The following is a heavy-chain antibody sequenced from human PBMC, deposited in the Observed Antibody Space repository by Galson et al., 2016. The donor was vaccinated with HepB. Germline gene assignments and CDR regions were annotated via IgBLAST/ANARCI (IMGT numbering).Heavy chain of an antibody. V-gene: IGHV3-49*03. D-gene: IGHD2-21*01. CDR3: ARVGSGGMCINGVCCHLDF. Sequence: SLRLSCAASGFAFGDYAMSWFRQAPGKGLEWVGLIRSKPYGGTTEYAASVKGRFTISREDSKSTAYLQVDNLKSEDTAVYYCARVGSGGMCINGVCCHLDFWGQGTLVTVSS. CDR1: GFAFGDYA. J-gene: IGHJ4*02. CDR2: IRSKPYGGTT.